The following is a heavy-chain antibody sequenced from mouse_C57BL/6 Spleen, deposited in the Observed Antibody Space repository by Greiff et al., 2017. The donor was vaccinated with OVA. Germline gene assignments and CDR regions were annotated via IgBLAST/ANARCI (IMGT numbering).Heavy chain of an antibody. CDR3: ARRGGYDVDY. CDR1: GYAFSSSW. V-gene: IGHV1-82*01. D-gene: IGHD2-2*01. CDR2: IYPGDGDT. J-gene: IGHJ2*01. Sequence: VQLQQSGPELVKPGASVKISCKASGYAFSSSWMNWVKQRPGKGLEWIGRIYPGDGDTNYNGKFKGKATLTADKSSSPAYMQLSSLTSEDSAVYFCARRGGYDVDYWGQGTTLTVSS.